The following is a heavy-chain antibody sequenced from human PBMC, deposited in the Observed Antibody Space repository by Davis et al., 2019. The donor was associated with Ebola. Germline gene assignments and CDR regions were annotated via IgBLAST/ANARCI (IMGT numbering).Heavy chain of an antibody. CDR1: GFTFSSYG. J-gene: IGHJ6*02. CDR2: IWYDGSNK. Sequence: PGGSLRLSCAASGFTFSSYGMHWVRQAPGKGLEWVAVIWYDGSNKYYADSVKGRFTISRDNSKNTLYLQMNSLRDEDTAVYYCARGVLAYYYGMDVWGQGTTVTVSS. CDR3: ARGVLAYYYGMDV. V-gene: IGHV3-33*01.